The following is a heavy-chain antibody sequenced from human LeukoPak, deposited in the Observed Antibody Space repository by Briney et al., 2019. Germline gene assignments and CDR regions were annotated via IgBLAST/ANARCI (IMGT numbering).Heavy chain of an antibody. V-gene: IGHV1-18*04. Sequence: ASVKVSCKTSGYNFRDYGIDWVRQAPGQGLEWMGWISAYNGNTNYAQKFQGRITMTTDTSTRTAYLELGSLRSDDTAVYYCAIMGATWGFDYWGQGTLITVPS. J-gene: IGHJ4*02. D-gene: IGHD3-16*01. CDR3: AIMGATWGFDY. CDR1: GYNFRDYG. CDR2: ISAYNGNT.